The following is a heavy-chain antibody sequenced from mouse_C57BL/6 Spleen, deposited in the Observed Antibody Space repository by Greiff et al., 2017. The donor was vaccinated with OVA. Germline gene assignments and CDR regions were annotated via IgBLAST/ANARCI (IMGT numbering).Heavy chain of an antibody. CDR2: IDPETGGT. Sequence: VKLQESGAELVRPGASVTLSCKASGYTFTDYEMHWVKQTPVHGLEWIGAIDPETGGTAYNQKFKGKAILTADKSSSTAYMELRSLTSEDSAVYYCTREGGTTPSEDWGQGTSVTVSS. CDR1: GYTFTDYE. CDR3: TREGGTTPSED. V-gene: IGHV1-15*01. D-gene: IGHD2-14*01. J-gene: IGHJ4*01.